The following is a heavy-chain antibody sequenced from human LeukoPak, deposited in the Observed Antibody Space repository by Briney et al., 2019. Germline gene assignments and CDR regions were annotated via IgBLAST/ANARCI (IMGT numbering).Heavy chain of an antibody. Sequence: ASVKVSCKASGYTFTSYGISWVRQAPGQGLEWMGWISAYNGNTNYAQKLQGRVTMTTDTSTSTAYMELRSLRSDDTAVYYCARDRRNVVAPAVAFDYWGQGTLVTVSS. CDR3: ARDRRNVVAPAVAFDY. D-gene: IGHD2-2*01. J-gene: IGHJ4*02. CDR2: ISAYNGNT. CDR1: GYTFTSYG. V-gene: IGHV1-18*04.